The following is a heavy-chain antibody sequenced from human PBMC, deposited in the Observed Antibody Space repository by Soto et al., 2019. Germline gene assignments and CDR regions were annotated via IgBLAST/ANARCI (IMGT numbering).Heavy chain of an antibody. J-gene: IGHJ3*02. V-gene: IGHV1-69*06. D-gene: IGHD2-8*01. Sequence: QVQLVQSGAEVKKPGSSVKVSCKASGGTFSSYAISWVRQAPGQGLEWMGGIIPMYGTANYAQRFQGSVKIIADKSTSRAYRELSSLSSEDTTVYYCAGVREEMVYDHAGACDIWGQGTMVTVSS. CDR3: AGVREEMVYDHAGACDI. CDR2: IIPMYGTA. CDR1: GGTFSSYA.